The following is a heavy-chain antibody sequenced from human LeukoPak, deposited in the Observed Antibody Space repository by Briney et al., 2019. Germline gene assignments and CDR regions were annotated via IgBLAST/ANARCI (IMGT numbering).Heavy chain of an antibody. CDR2: ISGGGGST. Sequence: EGSLRLSCAASGFTFSNCAMSWVRQAPGKGLEWVSAISGGGGSTYYADSVKGRFTISRDNSKNTLFLQMNSLRAEDTAVYYCAKGKVVTGIDYWGQGTLVTVSS. D-gene: IGHD2-21*02. CDR1: GFTFSNCA. CDR3: AKGKVVTGIDY. J-gene: IGHJ4*02. V-gene: IGHV3-23*01.